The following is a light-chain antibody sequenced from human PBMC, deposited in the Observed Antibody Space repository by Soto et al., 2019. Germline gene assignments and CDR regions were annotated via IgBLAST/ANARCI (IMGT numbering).Light chain of an antibody. Sequence: EIVMTQSPATLSVSPGERVTLSCRASQSVSSSLAWYQQKPGQAPRLLIYAASSRATGVPARFSGSGSGTEFTLTNSSLQSEDFAVYYCQQYNNWVTFGGGTQVEIK. CDR2: AAS. J-gene: IGKJ4*01. CDR1: QSVSSS. CDR3: QQYNNWVT. V-gene: IGKV3-15*01.